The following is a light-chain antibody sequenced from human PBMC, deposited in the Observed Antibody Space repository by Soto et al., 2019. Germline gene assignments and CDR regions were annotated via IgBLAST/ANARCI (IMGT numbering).Light chain of an antibody. CDR3: GSHVCSYKCV. Sequence: QSALTQPPSASGSPGQSVTISCTGTSSDVGGYNYVSWYQQHPGKAPKPMIYEVTKRPSGVPDRFSGSKSGNTASLTVSGHQAEDEAEYYCGSHVCSYKCVFGTGTKVTVL. CDR1: SSDVGGYNY. V-gene: IGLV2-8*01. J-gene: IGLJ1*01. CDR2: EVT.